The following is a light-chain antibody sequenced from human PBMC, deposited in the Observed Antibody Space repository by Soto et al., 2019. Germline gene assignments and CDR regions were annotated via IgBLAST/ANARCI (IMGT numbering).Light chain of an antibody. Sequence: EIVMTQSPATLSVSPRERATLSCRTSQSVSSSLAWYQQKPGQAPSLLIYGASTRATGIPARFSGSGSGTEFTLTISSLQSEDCAVYYCQQYKNWPWTFGQGTKVDIK. V-gene: IGKV3-15*01. CDR1: QSVSSS. CDR3: QQYKNWPWT. CDR2: GAS. J-gene: IGKJ1*01.